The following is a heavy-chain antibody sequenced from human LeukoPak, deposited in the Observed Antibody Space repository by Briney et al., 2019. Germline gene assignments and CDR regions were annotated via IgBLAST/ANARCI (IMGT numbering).Heavy chain of an antibody. J-gene: IGHJ4*02. CDR2: IYSGGST. V-gene: IGHV3-53*01. CDR3: ASGIIAADY. D-gene: IGHD6-13*01. Sequence: PGGSLRLSCAAFGFTVSSNYMSWVRQAPGKGLEWVSVIYSGGSTYYADSVKGRFTISRDNSKNTLYLQMNSLRAEDTAVYYCASGIIAADYWGQGTLVTVSS. CDR1: GFTVSSNY.